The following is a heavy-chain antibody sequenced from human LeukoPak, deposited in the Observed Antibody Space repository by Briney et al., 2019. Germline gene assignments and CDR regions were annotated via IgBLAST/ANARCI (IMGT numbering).Heavy chain of an antibody. D-gene: IGHD3-10*01. J-gene: IGHJ4*02. V-gene: IGHV4-34*01. CDR2: INHSGST. CDR1: GGSFSGYY. CDR3: ARSPTYYYFDY. Sequence: PSETLSLTCAVYGGSFSGYYWSWLRQPPGKGLEWIGEINHSGSTNYNPSLKSRVTISVDTSKNQFSLKLSSVTAADTAVYYCARSPTYYYFDYWGQGTLVTVSS.